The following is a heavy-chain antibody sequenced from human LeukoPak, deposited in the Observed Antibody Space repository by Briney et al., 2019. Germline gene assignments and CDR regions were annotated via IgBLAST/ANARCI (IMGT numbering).Heavy chain of an antibody. CDR1: GGSFSGYC. J-gene: IGHJ4*02. D-gene: IGHD1-26*01. CDR3: ASGSYYGSFDY. V-gene: IGHV4-34*01. CDR2: INHSGST. Sequence: SETLSLTCAVYGGSFSGYCWSWIRQPPGKGLEWIGEINHSGSTNYNPSPKSRVTISVDTSKNQFSLKLSSVTAADTAVYYCASGSYYGSFDYWGQGTLVTVSS.